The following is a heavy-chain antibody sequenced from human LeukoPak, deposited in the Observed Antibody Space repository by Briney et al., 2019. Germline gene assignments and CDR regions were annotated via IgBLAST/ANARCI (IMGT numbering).Heavy chain of an antibody. D-gene: IGHD3-22*01. CDR3: PSRNLDSSRYPFDY. CDR1: GFSVSSNY. Sequence: GGSLRLSCAASGFSVSSNYMSWVRQAPGKGLEWVSVIYSGGSTYYTDTVKGRFTISRDSSKNTMYLQMNCLRAEDTAVSYCPSRNLDSSRYPFDYWGQGTLVTVSS. J-gene: IGHJ4*02. CDR2: IYSGGST. V-gene: IGHV3-66*01.